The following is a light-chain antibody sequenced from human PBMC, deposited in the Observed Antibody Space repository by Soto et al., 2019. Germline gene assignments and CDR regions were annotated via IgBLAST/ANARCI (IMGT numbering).Light chain of an antibody. CDR3: VQALQSPVT. J-gene: IGKJ4*01. CDR1: QSLLHSNGYNC. Sequence: DIVMTQSPLSLPVTPGEPASISCRSSQSLLHSNGYNCLDWYLQKPGQSPQLLIYLGSNRASGVPDRFSGSGSGTDFTLKISRVEADDVGVYYCVQALQSPVTFSGGTKVEIK. CDR2: LGS. V-gene: IGKV2-28*01.